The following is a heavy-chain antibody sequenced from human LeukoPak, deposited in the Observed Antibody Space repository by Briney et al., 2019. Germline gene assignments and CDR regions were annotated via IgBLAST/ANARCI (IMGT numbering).Heavy chain of an antibody. D-gene: IGHD3-22*01. CDR1: GFKFSDYS. CDR3: ARASYWFERSGHPQHYYFDY. CDR2: ISALSTYV. J-gene: IGHJ4*02. Sequence: GGSLRLSCAASGFKFSDYSMTWVRQAPGKGLQWVASISALSTYVYYPDSVKGRFTISRDNARNSVYLQLNSLRDEDAALYFCARASYWFERSGHPQHYYFDYWGQGTMVALSS. V-gene: IGHV3-21*01.